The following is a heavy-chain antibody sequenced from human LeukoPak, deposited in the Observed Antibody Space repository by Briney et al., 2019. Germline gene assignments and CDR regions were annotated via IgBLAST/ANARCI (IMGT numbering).Heavy chain of an antibody. Sequence: SETLSLTCTVSGGSISSYCWSWIRQPPGKGLEWIGYIYYSGSTNYNPSLKSRVTISVDTSKNQFSLKLSSVTAADTAVYYCATLYYDFWSGYSPVPWGQGTLVTVSS. V-gene: IGHV4-59*01. D-gene: IGHD3-3*01. CDR1: GGSISSYC. CDR3: ATLYYDFWSGYSPVP. J-gene: IGHJ5*02. CDR2: IYYSGST.